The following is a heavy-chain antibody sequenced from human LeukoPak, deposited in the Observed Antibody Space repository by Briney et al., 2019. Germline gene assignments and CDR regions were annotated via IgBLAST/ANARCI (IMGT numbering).Heavy chain of an antibody. CDR1: GFTFSSYA. CDR2: ISGSGGST. V-gene: IGHV3-23*01. J-gene: IGHJ4*02. CDR3: AKDRDGYNYPVYYFDY. D-gene: IGHD5-24*01. Sequence: GGSLRLSCAASGFTFSSYAMSWVRQAPGKGLEWVSAISGSGGSTYYADSVKGRFTISRDNSKNTLYLQMNSLRAEDTAVYYCAKDRDGYNYPVYYFDYWGQGTLVTVSS.